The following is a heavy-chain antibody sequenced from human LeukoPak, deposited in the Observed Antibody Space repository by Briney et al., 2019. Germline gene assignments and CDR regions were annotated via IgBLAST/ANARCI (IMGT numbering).Heavy chain of an antibody. CDR2: INPNSGGT. J-gene: IGHJ4*02. V-gene: IGHV1-2*02. CDR3: ATRDGILFDY. CDR1: GGTFSSYA. Sequence: ASVKVSCKASGGTFSSYAISWVRQAPGQGLEWMGWINPNSGGTNYAQKFQGRVTMTRDTSISTAYMELSRLRSDDTAVYYCATRDGILFDYWGQGTLVTVSS. D-gene: IGHD1-14*01.